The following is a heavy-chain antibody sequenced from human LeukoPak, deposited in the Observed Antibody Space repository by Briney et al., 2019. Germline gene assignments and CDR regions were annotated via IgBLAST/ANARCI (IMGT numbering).Heavy chain of an antibody. J-gene: IGHJ1*01. CDR1: GGSISSYY. Sequence: KPSETLSLTCTVSGGSISSYYWSWIRQPPGKGLEWIGYIYYSGRTYYSPSLKSRVTMSVDPSNNQFSLNLRSVTAADTALYYCARRRYYDGSGYLEWGQGTLLSVSS. V-gene: IGHV4-59*08. D-gene: IGHD3-22*01. CDR2: IYYSGRT. CDR3: ARRRYYDGSGYLE.